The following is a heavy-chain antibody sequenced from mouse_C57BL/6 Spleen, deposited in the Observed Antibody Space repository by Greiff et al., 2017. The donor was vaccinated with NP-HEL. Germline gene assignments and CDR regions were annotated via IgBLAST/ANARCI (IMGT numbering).Heavy chain of an antibody. CDR1: GYSFTDYN. J-gene: IGHJ3*01. CDR2: INPNYGTT. Sequence: VQLQQSGPELVKPGASVKISCKASGYSFTDYNMNWVKQSNGKSLEWIGVINPNYGTTSYNQKFKGKATLTVDQSSSTAYMQLNSLPSEDSAVYYCARSGYYGSSYWFAYWGQGTLVTVSA. D-gene: IGHD1-1*01. CDR3: ARSGYYGSSYWFAY. V-gene: IGHV1-39*01.